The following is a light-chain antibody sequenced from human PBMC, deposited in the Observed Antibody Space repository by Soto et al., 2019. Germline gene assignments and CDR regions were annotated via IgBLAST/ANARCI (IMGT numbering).Light chain of an antibody. J-gene: IGKJ2*01. CDR2: AAS. V-gene: IGKV1-39*01. Sequence: DIQMTQSPSSLSASVGDRVTITCRASQSISSHLNWYQQKPGKAPKLLIYAASSLQSGVPSRFSGSGSGTDFTLTISSLQPEDFATYYCQQCYSTPLTFGQGTKLEIK. CDR3: QQCYSTPLT. CDR1: QSISSH.